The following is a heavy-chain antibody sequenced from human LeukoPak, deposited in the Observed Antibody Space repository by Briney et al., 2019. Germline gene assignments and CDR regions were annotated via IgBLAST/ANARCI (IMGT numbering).Heavy chain of an antibody. Sequence: PGGSLRLSCAASGFTFSSYSMNWVRQAPGKGLEWVSSISSSSYIYYADSVKGRFTISRDNAKNSLYLQMNSLRAEDTAVYYCARDGGLGDYVLGMDVWGKGTTVTVSS. CDR2: ISSSSYI. CDR1: GFTFSSYS. V-gene: IGHV3-21*01. D-gene: IGHD4-17*01. J-gene: IGHJ6*04. CDR3: ARDGGLGDYVLGMDV.